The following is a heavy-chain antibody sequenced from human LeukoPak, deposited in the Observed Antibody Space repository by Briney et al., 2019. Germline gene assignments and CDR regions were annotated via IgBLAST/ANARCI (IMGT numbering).Heavy chain of an antibody. D-gene: IGHD3-3*01. CDR2: IYYSGST. Sequence: SETLSLICTVSGGSFTNYYWSWIRQPPGGGLEWIGHIYYSGSTKYNPSLKSRATISLDTSKNQFSLKLSSVTAADTAVYYCARIATTKDFWNGHSYYVDVWGKGTTVTVSS. J-gene: IGHJ6*03. CDR3: ARIATTKDFWNGHSYYVDV. CDR1: GGSFTNYY. V-gene: IGHV4-59*01.